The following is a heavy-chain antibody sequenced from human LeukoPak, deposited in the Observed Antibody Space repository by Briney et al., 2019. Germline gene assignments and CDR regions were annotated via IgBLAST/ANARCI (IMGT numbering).Heavy chain of an antibody. D-gene: IGHD5-18*01. V-gene: IGHV5-51*01. J-gene: IGHJ4*02. CDR2: ISPGGSAT. CDR3: AKYLRWLNSPDPPEDY. CDR1: GYSFTDNW. Sequence: GASLQISCKASGYSFTDNWIAWVRQMPGKGLEWMGIISPGGSATTYSPSFQGHVTISVDKSISTAYLQWSSLKASDTAIYYCAKYLRWLNSPDPPEDYWGQGTLVTVSS.